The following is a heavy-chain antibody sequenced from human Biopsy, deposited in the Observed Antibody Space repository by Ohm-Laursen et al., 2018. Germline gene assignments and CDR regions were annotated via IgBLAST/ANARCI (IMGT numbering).Heavy chain of an antibody. CDR2: INQAGTT. Sequence: TLSLTCAVFGKAFSDYQWSWIRQPPGKGLEWIGQINQAGTTNYNPSLKSRVSISADASKYEFSLRLTSVTAADTAVYLCGNEVHGRDYWGLGAQVTVSS. D-gene: IGHD2-15*01. CDR3: GNEVHGRDY. J-gene: IGHJ4*02. CDR1: GKAFSDYQ. V-gene: IGHV4-34*01.